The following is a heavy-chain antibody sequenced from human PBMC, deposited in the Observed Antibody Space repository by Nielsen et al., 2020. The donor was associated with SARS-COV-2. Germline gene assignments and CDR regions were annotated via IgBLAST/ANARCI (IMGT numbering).Heavy chain of an antibody. V-gene: IGHV3-48*02. Sequence: GESLKISCAASGFTFSSLWMSWVRQVPGKGLEWISYISDDNTIFYADSVKGRFTISRDNAKNSLYLQMNSLRDEDTAVYYCARDLELLTNYYALDYWGQGTLVTVSS. J-gene: IGHJ4*02. CDR2: ISDDNTI. CDR3: ARDLELLTNYYALDY. D-gene: IGHD3-9*01. CDR1: GFTFSSLW.